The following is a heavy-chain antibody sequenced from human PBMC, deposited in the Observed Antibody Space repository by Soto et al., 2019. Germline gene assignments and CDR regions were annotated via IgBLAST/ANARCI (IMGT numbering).Heavy chain of an antibody. CDR1: GYPFIKYG. CDR2: IKVDSGYT. CDR3: STSCDTGFDP. Sequence: QLQLVQSAAEVKKPGASVRVSCKAYGYPFIKYGISWIRQAPEQGLEWMGWIKVDSGYTNYAQKFQGSVTMTADTSSDTAFMELRSLRLDDTAVYFCSTSCDTGFDPGGQGALVSVSS. V-gene: IGHV1-18*04. D-gene: IGHD3-9*01. J-gene: IGHJ5*02.